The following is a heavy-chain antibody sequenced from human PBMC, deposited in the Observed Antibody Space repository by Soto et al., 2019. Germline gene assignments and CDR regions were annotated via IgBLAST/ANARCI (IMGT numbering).Heavy chain of an antibody. D-gene: IGHD2-15*01. CDR1: GGSVDSGNHY. J-gene: IGHJ4*02. Sequence: QVLVQESGPGLVKPSQTLPLSCTVSGGSVDSGNHYWNWIRQPPGKGLEWIGYIYYGESTYYNPPLKSRATISVDTLQSRFSLRLTSVTVAYSAVYYCSRDMGSAMTSRIFDHWGQGTLVTVSS. CDR3: SRDMGSAMTSRIFDH. CDR2: IYYGEST. V-gene: IGHV4-30-4*01.